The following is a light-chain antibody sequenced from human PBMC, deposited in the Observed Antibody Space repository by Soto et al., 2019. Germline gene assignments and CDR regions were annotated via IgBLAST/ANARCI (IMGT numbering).Light chain of an antibody. V-gene: IGKV3-15*01. Sequence: EIVLTQSPATLSVSPGETATLSCRASQSVSYNLAWYQQKPGQGPRLLIYGAFTRATGIPARFSGSGSGTEFNLTISSLQSEDFAVYYCQQYKKWPPLTFGGGTKVEIK. CDR2: GAF. CDR3: QQYKKWPPLT. CDR1: QSVSYN. J-gene: IGKJ4*01.